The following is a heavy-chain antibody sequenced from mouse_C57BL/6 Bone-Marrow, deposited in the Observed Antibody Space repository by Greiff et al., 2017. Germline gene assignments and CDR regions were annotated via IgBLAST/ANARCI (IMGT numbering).Heavy chain of an antibody. CDR3: ARARYWYFDV. V-gene: IGHV1-81*01. CDR1: GYTFTSYG. J-gene: IGHJ1*03. Sequence: VMLVESGAELARPGASVKLSCKASGYTFTSYGISWVKQRTGQGLEWIGEIYPRSGNTYYNEKFKGKATLTADKSSSTAYMELRSLTSEDSAVYFCARARYWYFDVWGTGTTVTVSS. CDR2: IYPRSGNT.